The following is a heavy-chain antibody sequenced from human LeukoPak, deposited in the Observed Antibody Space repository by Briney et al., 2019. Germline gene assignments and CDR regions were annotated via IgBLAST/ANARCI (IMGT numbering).Heavy chain of an antibody. CDR3: ARERITMIPAYFDP. J-gene: IGHJ5*02. CDR2: IYYSGST. V-gene: IGHV4-34*01. D-gene: IGHD3-22*01. CDR1: GGSFSGYY. Sequence: PSETLSLTCAVYGGSFSGYYWSWIRQPPGKGLEWIGSIYYSGSTYYNPSLKSRVTISVDTSKNQFSLKLSTVTAADTAVYYCARERITMIPAYFDPWGQGTLVTVSS.